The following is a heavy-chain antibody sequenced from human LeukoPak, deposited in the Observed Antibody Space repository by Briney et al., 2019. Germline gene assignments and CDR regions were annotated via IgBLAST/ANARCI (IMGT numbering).Heavy chain of an antibody. CDR2: ISYSGIT. D-gene: IGHD1-26*01. Sequence: PSVTLSLTCTVSGGSISSYYWTWIRQPPGKGLEWIGYISYSGITNYNPSLKSRVTMSVDTSKNQFSLRLSSVTAADTAVYYCAKIPFPTSGTYLDYWGQGTLVTVSS. V-gene: IGHV4-59*01. J-gene: IGHJ4*02. CDR1: GGSISSYY. CDR3: AKIPFPTSGTYLDY.